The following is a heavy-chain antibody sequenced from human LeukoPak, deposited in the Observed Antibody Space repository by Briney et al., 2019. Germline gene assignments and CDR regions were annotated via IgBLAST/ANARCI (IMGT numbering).Heavy chain of an antibody. CDR3: ARDVWYYYGSGSPTLFDY. D-gene: IGHD3-10*01. V-gene: IGHV3-11*01. J-gene: IGHJ4*02. CDR2: ISSSGSTI. Sequence: GGSLRLSCAASGFTFSDYYLSWIRQAPGKGLEWVSYISSSGSTIYYADSVKGRFTISRDNAKNSLYLQMNSLRAEDTAVYYCARDVWYYYGSGSPTLFDYWGQGTLVTVSS. CDR1: GFTFSDYY.